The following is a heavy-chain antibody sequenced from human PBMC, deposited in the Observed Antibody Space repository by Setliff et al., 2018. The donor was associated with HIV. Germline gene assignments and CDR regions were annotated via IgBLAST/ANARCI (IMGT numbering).Heavy chain of an antibody. Sequence: GGSLRLSCAVSGLTFSNAYITWVRQAPGKGLEWVAHIKSKTDGETTNYAAPVEGRFTISRDDSKNTVYLQMNSLRAEDTAVYYCARDNFTYLITMVRGVIRYYYYGMDVWGQGTTVTVSS. D-gene: IGHD3-10*01. CDR2: IKSKTDGETT. J-gene: IGHJ6*02. V-gene: IGHV3-15*01. CDR3: ARDNFTYLITMVRGVIRYYYYGMDV. CDR1: GLTFSNAY.